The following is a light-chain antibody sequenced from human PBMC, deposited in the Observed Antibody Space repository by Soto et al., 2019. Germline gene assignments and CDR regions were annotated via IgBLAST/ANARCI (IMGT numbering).Light chain of an antibody. Sequence: DIVLTQSPATLSLSPGERATLSCRASQSVSSYLAWYQQKPGQAPRLLIYDASNRATGIPARFSGSGSGTDFTLTISSLEPEDFAVYYCQQRSNWPPGGAFGPGTKVDIK. J-gene: IGKJ3*01. CDR1: QSVSSY. V-gene: IGKV3-11*01. CDR3: QQRSNWPPGGA. CDR2: DAS.